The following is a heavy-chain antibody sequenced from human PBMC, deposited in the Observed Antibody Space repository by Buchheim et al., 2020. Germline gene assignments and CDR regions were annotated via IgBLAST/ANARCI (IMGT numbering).Heavy chain of an antibody. V-gene: IGHV3-48*01. J-gene: IGHJ4*02. CDR2: ISSASRTI. CDR3: ARALRTGFCYDEDCLGALDY. Sequence: EVQLVESGGGLVQPGGSLRLSCVASGFTFTSHSMSWVRQAPGKGLEWVSYISSASRTIYSADSVKGRFTVSRDNAKNSLYLQINSLRAEDTAVYYCARALRTGFCYDEDCLGALDYWGQGTL. CDR1: GFTFTSHS. D-gene: IGHD2-2*03.